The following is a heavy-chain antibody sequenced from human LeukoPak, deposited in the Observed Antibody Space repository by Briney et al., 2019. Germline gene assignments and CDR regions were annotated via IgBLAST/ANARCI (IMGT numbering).Heavy chain of an antibody. J-gene: IGHJ6*03. Sequence: ASVKVSCKASGYTFTRYYMHWVRQAPGQGLEWMGWINPNSGGTNYAQKFQGRVTMTRDTSISTAYMELSRLRSDDTAVYYCARVEVGTSNYYYYYMDVWGKGTTVTVSS. CDR1: GYTFTRYY. V-gene: IGHV1-2*02. CDR3: ARVEVGTSNYYYYYMDV. D-gene: IGHD1-1*01. CDR2: INPNSGGT.